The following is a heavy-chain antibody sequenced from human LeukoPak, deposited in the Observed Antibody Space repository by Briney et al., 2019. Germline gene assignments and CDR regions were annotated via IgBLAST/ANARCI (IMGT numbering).Heavy chain of an antibody. CDR3: ARDMRLAGYSSGWYGGINDY. D-gene: IGHD6-19*01. CDR2: IIPILGIA. CDR1: GGTFSSYA. V-gene: IGHV1-69*04. Sequence: SVKVSCKASGGTFSSYAISWVRQAPGQGLEWMGRIIPILGIANYAQKFQGRVTITADKSTSTAYMELSSLRSEDTAVYYCARDMRLAGYSSGWYGGINDYWDQGTLVTVSS. J-gene: IGHJ4*02.